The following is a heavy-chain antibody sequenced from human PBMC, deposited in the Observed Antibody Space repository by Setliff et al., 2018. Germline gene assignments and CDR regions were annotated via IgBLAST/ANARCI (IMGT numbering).Heavy chain of an antibody. CDR2: ISPDGAIT. V-gene: IGHV3-74*01. CDR1: GFTFRKYW. CDR3: ASIDWGENFYNTDV. D-gene: IGHD7-27*01. Sequence: HPGGSLRLSCGASGFTFRKYWMYWVRQVPGKGLVWVSRISPDGAITNYADSVKGRFTISRDNAKNTLYLQMNSLRGEDTAVYFCASIDWGENFYNTDVWGKGTTVTVSS. J-gene: IGHJ6*03.